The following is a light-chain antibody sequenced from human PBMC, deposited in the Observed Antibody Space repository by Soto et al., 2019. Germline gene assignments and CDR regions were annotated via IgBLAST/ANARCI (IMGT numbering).Light chain of an antibody. CDR3: QQCYSTPLT. Sequence: DIQMTQSPSSLSASVGARVTITCMASQSISSYLNWYQQKPGKAPKLLIYAASSLQSGVPSRFSGSGSGTDFTLTISSLQPEDFATYYCQQCYSTPLTFGQGTRLEI. J-gene: IGKJ5*01. V-gene: IGKV1-39*01. CDR2: AAS. CDR1: QSISSY.